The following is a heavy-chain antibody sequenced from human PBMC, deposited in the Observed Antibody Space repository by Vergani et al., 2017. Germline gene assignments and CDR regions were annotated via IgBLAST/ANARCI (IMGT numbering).Heavy chain of an antibody. J-gene: IGHJ3*02. CDR3: ARDWGAVAGTGGDAFAI. CDR1: GYTFTSYG. D-gene: IGHD6-19*01. V-gene: IGHV1-18*01. CDR2: ISAYNGNT. Sequence: QVQLVQSGAEVKKPGASVKVSCKASGYTFTSYGISWVRQAPGQGLEWMGWISAYNGNTNYAQKLQGRVTMTTDTSTSTAYMELRSLSADDTAVYYCARDWGAVAGTGGDAFAIWGQGTMVTVSS.